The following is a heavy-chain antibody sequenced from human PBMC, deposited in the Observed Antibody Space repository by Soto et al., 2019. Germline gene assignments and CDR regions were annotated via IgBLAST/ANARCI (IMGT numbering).Heavy chain of an antibody. D-gene: IGHD2-2*01. V-gene: IGHV4-34*01. CDR3: ARLQILADIVLVPAAILADY. J-gene: IGHJ4*02. CDR2: INHSGST. Sequence: PSETLSLTCAVYGGSFSGYYWTWIRQPPGKGLEWIGEINHSGSTNYNPSLKSRVTISVDMSKNQISLKLSSVTAADTAVYYCARLQILADIVLVPAAILADYWGQGTLVTVSS. CDR1: GGSFSGYY.